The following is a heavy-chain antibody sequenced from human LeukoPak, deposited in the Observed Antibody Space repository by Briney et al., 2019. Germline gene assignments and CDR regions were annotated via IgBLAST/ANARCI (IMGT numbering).Heavy chain of an antibody. J-gene: IGHJ1*01. V-gene: IGHV3-30-3*01. CDR3: ARGRLYYYDSSGYGGFQH. Sequence: GGSLRLSCAASGFTFSSYAMSWVRQAPGKGLEWVAVISYDGSNKYYADSVKGRFTISRDNSKNTLYLQMNSLRAEDTAVYYCARGRLYYYDSSGYGGFQHWGQGTLVTVSS. CDR1: GFTFSSYA. D-gene: IGHD3-22*01. CDR2: ISYDGSNK.